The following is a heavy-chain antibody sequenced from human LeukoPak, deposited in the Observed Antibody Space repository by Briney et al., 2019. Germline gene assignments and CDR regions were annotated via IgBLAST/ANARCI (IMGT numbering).Heavy chain of an antibody. V-gene: IGHV4-4*07. CDR3: ARAPPYYYGSGSLGSYHYGMDV. Sequence: PSETLSLTCTVSGGSISSYYWSWIRQPAGKGLEWIGRIYTSGSTNYNPSLKSRVTMSVDTSKNQFSLKLSSVTAADTAVYYCARAPPYYYGSGSLGSYHYGMDVWGQGTTVTVSS. J-gene: IGHJ6*02. D-gene: IGHD3-10*01. CDR1: GGSISSYY. CDR2: IYTSGST.